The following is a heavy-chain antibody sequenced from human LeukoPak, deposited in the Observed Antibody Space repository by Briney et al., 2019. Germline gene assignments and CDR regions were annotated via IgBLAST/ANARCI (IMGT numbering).Heavy chain of an antibody. V-gene: IGHV4-59*01. CDR1: GDSFTNYF. Sequence: SETLSLTCTVYGDSFTNYFWSWIRQPPGKGLEWIGSIYYTGSTNYNPSLQSRVTISLDTSKNHFSLNLNSVTAADTAVYYCARGKGDFDSWGQGTLVTVSS. CDR2: IYYTGST. D-gene: IGHD3-16*01. CDR3: ARGKGDFDS. J-gene: IGHJ4*02.